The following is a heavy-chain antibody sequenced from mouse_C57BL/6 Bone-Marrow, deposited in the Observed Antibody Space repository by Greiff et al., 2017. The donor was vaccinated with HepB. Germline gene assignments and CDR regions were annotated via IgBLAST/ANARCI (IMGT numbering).Heavy chain of an antibody. V-gene: IGHV1-47*01. J-gene: IGHJ1*03. CDR3: ALSTVVDYWYFDV. D-gene: IGHD1-1*01. Sequence: QVHVKQSGAELVKPGASVKMSCKASGYTFTTYPIEWMKQNHGKSLEWIGNFHPYNDDTKYNEKFKGKATLTVEKSSSTVYLELSRLTSDDSAVYYCALSTVVDYWYFDVWGTGTTVTVSS. CDR1: GYTFTTYP. CDR2: FHPYNDDT.